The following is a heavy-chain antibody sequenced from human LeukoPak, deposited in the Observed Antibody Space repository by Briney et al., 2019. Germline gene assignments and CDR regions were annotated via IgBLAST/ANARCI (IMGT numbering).Heavy chain of an antibody. Sequence: GGSLRPSCAASGFTFSTYVMTWVRQAPGKGLEWVSSISRTGDTTYYADSVKGRFTISRDNSKNTLYLQMNSLRGDDTAIYYCAKLVGATMTSDYWGQGILVTVSS. J-gene: IGHJ4*02. CDR1: GFTFSTYV. CDR3: AKLVGATMTSDY. V-gene: IGHV3-23*01. D-gene: IGHD2-15*01. CDR2: ISRTGDTT.